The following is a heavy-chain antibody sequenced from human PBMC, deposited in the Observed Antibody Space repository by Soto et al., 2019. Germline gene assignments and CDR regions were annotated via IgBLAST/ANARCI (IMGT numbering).Heavy chain of an antibody. CDR2: ISNHGRNK. CDR1: GLNFSSSG. J-gene: IGHJ5*01. CDR3: AKDKTELVYSSSWSADS. Sequence: PGGSLRLSCTASGLNFSSSGMYGVRQAPGKGLEGVAVISNHGRNKNYADSVKGRFTISRDNSKNILYLQINSLRGEDTAVYYCAKDKTELVYSSSWSADSWGQGIPVTVSS. V-gene: IGHV3-30*18. D-gene: IGHD6-13*01.